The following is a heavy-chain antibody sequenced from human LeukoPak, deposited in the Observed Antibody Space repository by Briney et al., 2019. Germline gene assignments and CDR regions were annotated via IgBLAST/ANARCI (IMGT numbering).Heavy chain of an antibody. CDR2: IKQDGCVQ. CDR3: ARKGLGDC. D-gene: IGHD3-22*01. V-gene: IGHV3-7*01. J-gene: IGHJ4*02. Sequence: GGSLRLSCAASGFTFSSFWMSWVRQAPGKGLEWVANIKQDGCVQYYVDSVKGRFTISRDNAKNSLYLQMNSLRAEDTAVYYCARKGLGDCWGQGTLVTVSS. CDR1: GFTFSSFW.